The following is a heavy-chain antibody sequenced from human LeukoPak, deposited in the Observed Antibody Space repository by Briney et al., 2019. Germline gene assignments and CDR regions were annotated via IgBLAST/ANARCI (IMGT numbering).Heavy chain of an antibody. CDR1: GYTFTSYG. V-gene: IGHV1-18*01. J-gene: IGHJ5*02. Sequence: ASVKVSCKASGYTFTSYGISWVRQAPGQGLEWMGWISAYNGNTNYAQKLQGRVTMTTDTSTSTAYMELRSLRSDDTAVYYCARDIPSGAGYNWFDPWGQGTLVTVSS. CDR3: ARDIPSGAGYNWFDP. D-gene: IGHD6-19*01. CDR2: ISAYNGNT.